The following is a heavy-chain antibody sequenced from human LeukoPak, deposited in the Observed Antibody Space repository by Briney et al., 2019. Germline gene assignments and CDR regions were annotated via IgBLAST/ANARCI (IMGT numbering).Heavy chain of an antibody. V-gene: IGHV3-23*01. CDR1: GFTFSSYA. J-gene: IGHJ4*02. D-gene: IGHD3-3*01. CDR2: ISGSGGST. Sequence: GGSLRLSCAASGFTFSSYAMSWVRQAPGKGLEWVSAISGSGGSTYYADSVKGRFTISRDNSKNTLYLQMNSLRAEDTAVYYCAQDSNYDFWSGTDDYWGQGTLVTVSS. CDR3: AQDSNYDFWSGTDDY.